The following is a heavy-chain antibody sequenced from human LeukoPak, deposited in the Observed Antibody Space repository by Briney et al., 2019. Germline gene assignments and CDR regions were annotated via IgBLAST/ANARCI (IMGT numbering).Heavy chain of an antibody. CDR1: GFTFSSYA. D-gene: IGHD4-23*01. CDR3: ARPTRPTVVTGNWFDP. J-gene: IGHJ5*02. CDR2: ISYDGSNK. V-gene: IGHV3-30*04. Sequence: PGGSLRLSCAASGFTFSSYAMHWVRQAPGKGLEWVAVISYDGSNKNYADSVKGRFTISRDNSKNTLYLQMNSLRAEDTAVYYCARPTRPTVVTGNWFDPWGQGTLVTVSS.